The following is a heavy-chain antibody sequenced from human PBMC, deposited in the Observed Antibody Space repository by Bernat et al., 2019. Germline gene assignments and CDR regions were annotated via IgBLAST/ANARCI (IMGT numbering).Heavy chain of an antibody. J-gene: IGHJ6*02. CDR2: ISSSSSYT. Sequence: QVQLVESGGGLVKPGGSLRLSCAASGFTFSDYYMSWIRQAPGKGLEWVSYISSSSSYTNYADSVKGRFTISRDNAKNSLYLQMNSLRAEDTAVYYCARASSGWYQGPGDDYYYYGMDVWGQGTTVTVSS. D-gene: IGHD6-19*01. V-gene: IGHV3-11*05. CDR3: ARASSGWYQGPGDDYYYYGMDV. CDR1: GFTFSDYY.